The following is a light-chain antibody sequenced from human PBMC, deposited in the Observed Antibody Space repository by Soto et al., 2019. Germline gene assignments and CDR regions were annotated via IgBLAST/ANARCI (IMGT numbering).Light chain of an antibody. CDR3: SSYAGNNIFYV. Sequence: QSVLAQPPSASGSPGQSVTISCAGTSNDVGGYNFVSWYQQHPGKAPKLMIFEVSKRPSGVPDRFSGSKSGNTASLTVSGPQAEDEADYYCSSYAGNNIFYVFGTGTKLTVL. CDR1: SNDVGGYNF. CDR2: EVS. V-gene: IGLV2-8*01. J-gene: IGLJ1*01.